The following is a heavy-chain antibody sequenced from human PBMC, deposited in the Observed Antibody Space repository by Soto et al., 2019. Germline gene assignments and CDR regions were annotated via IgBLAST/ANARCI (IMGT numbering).Heavy chain of an antibody. D-gene: IGHD4-17*01. V-gene: IGHV3-21*01. Sequence: GGSLRLSCAASGFTFSSYSMNWVRQAPGKGLEWVSSISSSSSYIYYADSVKGRFTISRDNAKNSLYLQMNSLRAEDTAVYYCASWDEDYGFDYWGQGTLVTVSS. CDR1: GFTFSSYS. CDR3: ASWDEDYGFDY. J-gene: IGHJ4*02. CDR2: ISSSSSYI.